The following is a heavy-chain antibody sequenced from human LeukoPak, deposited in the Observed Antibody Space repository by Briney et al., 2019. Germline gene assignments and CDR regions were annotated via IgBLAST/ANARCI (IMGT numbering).Heavy chain of an antibody. D-gene: IGHD3-10*01. CDR1: GFTFSSYE. V-gene: IGHV3-48*03. CDR2: ISSSGSTI. Sequence: GGSLGLSCAASGFTFSSYEMNWVRQAPGKGLEWVSYISSSGSTIYYADSVKGRFTISRDNAKNSLYLQMNSLRAEDTAVYYCARDRLLWFVRDAFDIWGQGTMVTVSS. CDR3: ARDRLLWFVRDAFDI. J-gene: IGHJ3*02.